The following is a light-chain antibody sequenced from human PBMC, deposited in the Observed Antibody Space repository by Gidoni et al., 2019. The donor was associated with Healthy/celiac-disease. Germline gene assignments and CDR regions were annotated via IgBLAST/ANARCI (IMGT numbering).Light chain of an antibody. CDR3: QQSYSTPPWT. CDR2: AAS. CDR1: QSISSY. Sequence: DIQMTQSPSSLSASVGDRVTITCRASQSISSYLNWYQQKPGKAPKLLIYAASSLQGGVPSRFSGSGSATDFTLTISSLQPEDFATYYCQQSYSTPPWTFGQGTKVEIK. J-gene: IGKJ1*01. V-gene: IGKV1-39*01.